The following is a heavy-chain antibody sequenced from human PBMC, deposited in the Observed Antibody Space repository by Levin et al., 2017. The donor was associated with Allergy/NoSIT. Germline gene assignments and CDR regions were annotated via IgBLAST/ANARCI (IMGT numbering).Heavy chain of an antibody. CDR2: IYYSGST. D-gene: IGHD6-19*01. Sequence: SETLSLTCTVSGGSISSSSYYWGWIRQPPGKGLEWIGSIYYSGSTYYNPSLKSRVTISVDTSKNQFSLKLSSVTAADTAVYYCERLPQWLDSYFDYWGQGTLVTVSS. V-gene: IGHV4-39*01. CDR3: ERLPQWLDSYFDY. J-gene: IGHJ4*02. CDR1: GGSISSSSYY.